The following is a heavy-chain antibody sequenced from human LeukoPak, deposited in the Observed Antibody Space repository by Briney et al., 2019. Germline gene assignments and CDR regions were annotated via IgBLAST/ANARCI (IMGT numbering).Heavy chain of an antibody. D-gene: IGHD3-3*01. CDR3: AKLADDFWSGCYTPCDY. CDR1: GFTFSSYA. V-gene: IGHV3-23*01. J-gene: IGHJ4*02. CDR2: ISGSGGST. Sequence: PGGSLRLSCAASGFTFSSYAMSWVRQAPGKGLEWVSAISGSGGSTYYADSVKGRFTISRDNSKNTLYLQMNSLRAEDTAVYYCAKLADDFWSGCYTPCDYWGQGTLVTVSS.